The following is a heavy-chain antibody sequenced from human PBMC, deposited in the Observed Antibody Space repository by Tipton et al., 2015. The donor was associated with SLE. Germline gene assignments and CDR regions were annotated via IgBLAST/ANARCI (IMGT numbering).Heavy chain of an antibody. CDR1: GGSFSDYY. V-gene: IGHV4-34*01. CDR3: ATTVTTPYYFAY. CDR2: INHSGST. Sequence: TLSLTCAVYGGSFSDYYWSWIRQPPGKGLEWIGEINHSGSTSYNPSLKNRVTISVDTSKNQFSLKLTSVTAADPAVYYCATTVTTPYYFAYWGRGTLVTVSS. J-gene: IGHJ4*02. D-gene: IGHD4-17*01.